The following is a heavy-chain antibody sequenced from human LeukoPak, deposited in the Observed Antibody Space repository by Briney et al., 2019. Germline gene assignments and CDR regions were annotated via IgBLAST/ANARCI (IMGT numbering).Heavy chain of an antibody. CDR2: INPNSGGT. Sequence: ASVKVSCKASGDTFTGYYMHWVRQAPGQGLEWMGWINPNSGGTNYAQKFQGRVTMTRDTSISTAYMELSRLRSDDTAVYYCARVWDTAMVFDPKGGLDYWGQGTLVTVSS. V-gene: IGHV1-2*02. D-gene: IGHD5-18*01. J-gene: IGHJ4*02. CDR3: ARVWDTAMVFDPKGGLDY. CDR1: GDTFTGYY.